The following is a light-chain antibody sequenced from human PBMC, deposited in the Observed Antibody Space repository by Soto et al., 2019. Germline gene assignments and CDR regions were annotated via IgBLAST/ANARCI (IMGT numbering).Light chain of an antibody. CDR3: QQYDNLPLYT. CDR1: RDISVY. Sequence: DIQMTQSPSSLSASVGDRVTITCQASRDISVYLNWYQHKPGKPPKLLVNDASNLQTGVPSRFSGSGSGTHFTFTISSLQPEDIATYYCQQYDNLPLYTFGRGTKLEIK. V-gene: IGKV1-33*01. CDR2: DAS. J-gene: IGKJ2*01.